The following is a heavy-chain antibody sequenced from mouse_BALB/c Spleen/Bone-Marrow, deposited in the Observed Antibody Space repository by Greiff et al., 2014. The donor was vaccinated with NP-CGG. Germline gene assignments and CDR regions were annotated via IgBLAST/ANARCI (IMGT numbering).Heavy chain of an antibody. CDR2: ISHGGGTT. Sequence: EVKLMESGGGLVKPGGSLKLSCAASGFAFSSYGMSWVRQTPEKRLEWVAYISHGGGTTYYSDTVKGRFTISRDNAKNTLYLQMSSLKSEDTAIYYCTRHGGYYPYYYAMDYWGQGTSVTVSS. CDR1: GFAFSSYG. J-gene: IGHJ4*01. D-gene: IGHD2-3*01. V-gene: IGHV5-12-1*01. CDR3: TRHGGYYPYYYAMDY.